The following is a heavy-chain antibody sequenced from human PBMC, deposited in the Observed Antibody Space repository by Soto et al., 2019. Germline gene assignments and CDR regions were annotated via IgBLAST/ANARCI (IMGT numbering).Heavy chain of an antibody. V-gene: IGHV3-23*01. CDR2: ISGGGGRI. D-gene: IGHD2-2*01. J-gene: IGHJ4*02. Sequence: EVQLLESGGGLVQPGGSLRLSCAASGFTFSNYDMSWVRQAPGKGLEWVSTISGGGGRIYYADSVKGRFTISRDNSKNTLYMQMNNMRADDTALYYCAKRPAALVCFDYWGQGTLVTVSS. CDR1: GFTFSNYD. CDR3: AKRPAALVCFDY.